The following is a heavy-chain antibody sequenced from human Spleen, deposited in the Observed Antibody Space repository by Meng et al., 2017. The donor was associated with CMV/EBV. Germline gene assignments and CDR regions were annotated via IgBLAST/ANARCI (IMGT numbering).Heavy chain of an antibody. J-gene: IGHJ6*02. CDR2: ISYDGSNK. CDR1: GFTFSSYA. Sequence: GESLKISCAASGFTFSSYAMHWVRQAPGKGLEWVAVISYDGSNKYYADSVKGRFTISRDNSKNTLYLQRNSLRAEDTAVYYCASPLWFGESHYGMDVWGQGTTVTVSS. CDR3: ASPLWFGESHYGMDV. V-gene: IGHV3-30-3*01. D-gene: IGHD3-10*01.